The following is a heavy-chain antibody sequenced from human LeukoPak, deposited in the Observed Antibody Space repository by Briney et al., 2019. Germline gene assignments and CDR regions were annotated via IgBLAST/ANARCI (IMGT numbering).Heavy chain of an antibody. CDR3: ASWYSNPTYYGMDV. V-gene: IGHV3-30-3*01. J-gene: IGHJ6*02. CDR2: ISYDGSNK. Sequence: GGSLRLSCAASGFTFSTYAMHWVRQAPGKGLEWVAVISYDGSNKYYADSVKGRFTISKDNSKNTLYLQMNSLRAEDTAVYYCASWYSNPTYYGMDVWGQGTTVTVSS. D-gene: IGHD4-4*01. CDR1: GFTFSTYA.